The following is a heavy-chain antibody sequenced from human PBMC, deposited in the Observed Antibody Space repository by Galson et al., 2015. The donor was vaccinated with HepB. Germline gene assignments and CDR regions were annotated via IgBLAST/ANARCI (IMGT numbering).Heavy chain of an antibody. CDR2: ISENGGYT. D-gene: IGHD2-2*01. CDR3: ARDQGYCSGITCLIYDY. J-gene: IGHJ4*02. Sequence: SLRLSCATSGFTFKSHSMSWVRQAPGKGLEWVSAISENGGYTHYADSVKGRFTISRDNSKNTLYLQMNSVRAEDTAVYYCARDQGYCSGITCLIYDYWGQGTLVTVS. V-gene: IGHV3-23*01. CDR1: GFTFKSHS.